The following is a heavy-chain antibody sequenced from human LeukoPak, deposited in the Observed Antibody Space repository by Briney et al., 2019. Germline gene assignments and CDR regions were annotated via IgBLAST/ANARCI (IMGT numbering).Heavy chain of an antibody. CDR3: ARDSAVPLGTTGTTGDY. CDR1: GGSISSSSYY. D-gene: IGHD1-1*01. Sequence: NTSETLSLTCTVSGGSISSSSYYWGWIRQPPGKGLEWIGSIYYSGSTYYNPSLKSRVTISVDTSKNQFSLKLSSVTAADTAVYYCARDSAVPLGTTGTTGDYWGQGTLVTVSS. V-gene: IGHV4-39*07. J-gene: IGHJ4*02. CDR2: IYYSGST.